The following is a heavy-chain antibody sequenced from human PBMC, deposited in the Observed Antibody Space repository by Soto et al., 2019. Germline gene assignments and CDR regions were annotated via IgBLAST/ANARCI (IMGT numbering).Heavy chain of an antibody. Sequence: GASVKVSCKASGGTFSSYAFSWVRQAPGQGLEWMGGIIPIFGRVTYAEKFQGRVTITADDSTSAAYMELSRLRADDTAIYFCADFSLGYCITTTCAPDYWGQGTLVTVSS. CDR2: IIPIFGRV. V-gene: IGHV1-69*13. CDR3: ADFSLGYCITTTCAPDY. J-gene: IGHJ4*02. D-gene: IGHD2-2*03. CDR1: GGTFSSYA.